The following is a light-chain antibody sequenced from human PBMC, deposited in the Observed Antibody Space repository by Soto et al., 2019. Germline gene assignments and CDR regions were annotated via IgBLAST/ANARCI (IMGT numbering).Light chain of an antibody. CDR3: QQTNTFLPLT. V-gene: IGKV1-12*01. Sequence: DLQMTQSPSSVSASVGDRVTITCRASQGISNWLAWYQQQPGKAPKLLIYGASSLQSGVPSRFSGGCSGTHFTLIISSLQPEDFATYYCQQTNTFLPLTFGGGTKVEI. J-gene: IGKJ4*01. CDR2: GAS. CDR1: QGISNW.